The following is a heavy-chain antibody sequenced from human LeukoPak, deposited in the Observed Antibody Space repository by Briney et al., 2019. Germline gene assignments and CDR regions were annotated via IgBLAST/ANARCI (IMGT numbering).Heavy chain of an antibody. Sequence: TGGSLRLSCAASGFTFSSHAIHWVRQAPGKGLEWVAVIWFDGSNKYYVDSVKGRFTISRDNSKNTLYLQMNSLRAEDTAVYYCAKDQVYYYGMDVWGQGTTVTVSS. CDR2: IWFDGSNK. J-gene: IGHJ6*02. CDR3: AKDQVYYYGMDV. V-gene: IGHV3-30*02. CDR1: GFTFSSHA.